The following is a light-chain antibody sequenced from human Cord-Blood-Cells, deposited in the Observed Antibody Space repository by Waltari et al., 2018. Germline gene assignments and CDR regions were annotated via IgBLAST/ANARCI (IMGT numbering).Light chain of an antibody. CDR1: QCVSSSY. V-gene: IGKV3-20*01. Sequence: EIVLTQSPGTLSLSPGERATLSCRASQCVSSSYLAWYQQKPGQAPRLLIYGASSSTTGIPDRFSGSGSGTDFTLTISRLEPEDFAVYYCQQYGSSPFTFGPGTKVDIK. CDR2: GAS. CDR3: QQYGSSPFT. J-gene: IGKJ3*01.